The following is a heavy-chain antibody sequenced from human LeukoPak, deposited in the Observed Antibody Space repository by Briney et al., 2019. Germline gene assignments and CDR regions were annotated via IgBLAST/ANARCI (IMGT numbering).Heavy chain of an antibody. J-gene: IGHJ4*02. CDR2: INSDGSST. D-gene: IGHD3-10*01. Sequence: PGGSLRLSCAASGFTFSSYWMHWVRQAPGKGLVWVSRINSDGSSTSYADSVKGRFTISRDNAKNTLYLQMNSLRAEDTAVYYCARDGETYYYGSGFIDYLGQGALVTDSS. V-gene: IGHV3-74*01. CDR3: ARDGETYYYGSGFIDY. CDR1: GFTFSSYW.